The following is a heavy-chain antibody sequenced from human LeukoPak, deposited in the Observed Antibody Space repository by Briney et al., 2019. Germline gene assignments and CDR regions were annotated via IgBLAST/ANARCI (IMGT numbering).Heavy chain of an antibody. D-gene: IGHD4-23*01. CDR3: AKGGRDYGDSSGTD. CDR1: GYTFISYY. Sequence: VSVKVSCKASGYTFISYYMHWVRQAPGQGLEWMGIINPSGGSTTYAQMLQGRVILTRDTSTRTVYMELYSLRSEDTAVYYCAKGGRDYGDSSGTDWGQGTLVTVSS. J-gene: IGHJ4*02. V-gene: IGHV1-46*01. CDR2: INPSGGST.